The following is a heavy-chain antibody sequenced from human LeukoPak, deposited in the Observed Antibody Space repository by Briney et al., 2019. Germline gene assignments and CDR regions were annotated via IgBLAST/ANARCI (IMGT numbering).Heavy chain of an antibody. D-gene: IGHD2-2*01. CDR2: VWSDGSNR. V-gene: IGHV3-33*06. CDR3: AKSNTEYQTAVGN. Sequence: GGSLRLFCAASGFTFNTYGMHWVRQAPGKGLEGVAVVWSDGSNRFYADSVEGRFTISRDNSKNTLYLQMNSLRAEDTAVYYCAKSNTEYQTAVGNWGQGTLVSVSS. CDR1: GFTFNTYG. J-gene: IGHJ4*02.